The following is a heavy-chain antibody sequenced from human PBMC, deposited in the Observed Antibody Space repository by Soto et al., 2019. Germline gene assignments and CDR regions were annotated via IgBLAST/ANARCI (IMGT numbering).Heavy chain of an antibody. J-gene: IGHJ6*02. CDR1: GFTFSSYD. CDR2: IGTAGDT. Sequence: EVQLVESGGGLVQPGGSLRLSCAASGFTFSSYDMHWVRQATGKGLEWVSAIGTAGDTYYPGSVKGRFTISRENAKNSLYLQMNSLRAGDTALYYCARSPPGGYHYYYGLDLWGQRTPVTVSS. D-gene: IGHD3-22*01. V-gene: IGHV3-13*04. CDR3: ARSPPGGYHYYYGLDL.